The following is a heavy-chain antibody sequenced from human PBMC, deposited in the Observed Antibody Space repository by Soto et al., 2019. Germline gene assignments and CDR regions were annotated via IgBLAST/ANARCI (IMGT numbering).Heavy chain of an antibody. CDR1: GFTFSSYG. Sequence: PGGSLRLSCAASGFTFSSYGMHWVRQAPGKGLEWVAVISYDGSNKYYADSVKGRLTISRDNSKNTLYLQMNSLRAEDTAVYYCAKDLGIAAAGTPWDAFDIWGQGTMVTVSS. CDR3: AKDLGIAAAGTPWDAFDI. CDR2: ISYDGSNK. D-gene: IGHD6-13*01. J-gene: IGHJ3*02. V-gene: IGHV3-30*18.